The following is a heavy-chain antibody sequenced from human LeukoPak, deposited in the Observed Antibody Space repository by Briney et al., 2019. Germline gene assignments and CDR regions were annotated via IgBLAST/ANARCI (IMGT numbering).Heavy chain of an antibody. Sequence: PSETLSLTFSVSGGSIISYGYYWTWLRQYPGKGLEWIGNIFYNGTTYYNPSFKGRVTVSGDTSKNQFSLNLNSLTAADTAVYYCARDRMDTALAFFFDFWGQGTLVTVSS. CDR1: GGSIISYGYY. CDR2: IFYNGTT. V-gene: IGHV4-31*03. J-gene: IGHJ4*02. CDR3: ARDRMDTALAFFFDF. D-gene: IGHD5-18*01.